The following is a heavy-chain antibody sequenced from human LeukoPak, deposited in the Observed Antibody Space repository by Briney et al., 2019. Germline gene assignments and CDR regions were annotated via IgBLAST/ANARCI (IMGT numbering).Heavy chain of an antibody. V-gene: IGHV1-2*02. D-gene: IGHD3-22*01. J-gene: IGHJ3*02. CDR3: ARWDYYDSRTFDI. CDR2: INPNSGGT. Sequence: ASVKVSCKASGYTFTGYYMHWVRQAPGQGLEWMGWINPNSGGTKYAQKFQGRVTMTRDTSISTAYMELRSLRSDDTAVYYCARWDYYDSRTFDIWGQGTLVTVSS. CDR1: GYTFTGYY.